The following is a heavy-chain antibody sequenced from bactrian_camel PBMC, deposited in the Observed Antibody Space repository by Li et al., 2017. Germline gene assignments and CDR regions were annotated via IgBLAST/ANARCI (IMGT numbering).Heavy chain of an antibody. CDR1: GVTRSTTC. CDR3: AASTTLPGCLTLTPNY. Sequence: VQLVESGGGSVQAGGSLRLSCSASGVTRSTTCMGWYRQAPGKEREALATIYIRGGRTGYADSVKARFTISEDNAKNIMCLEMNDLKPEDTAKYYCAASTTLPGCLTLTPNYWGQGTQVTVS. D-gene: IGHD1*01. J-gene: IGHJ4*01. CDR2: IYIRGGRT. V-gene: IGHV3S53*01.